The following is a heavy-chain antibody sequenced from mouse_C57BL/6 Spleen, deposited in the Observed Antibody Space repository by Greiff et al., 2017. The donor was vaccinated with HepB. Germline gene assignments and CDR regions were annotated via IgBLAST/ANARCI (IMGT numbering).Heavy chain of an antibody. CDR3: VRHHGNYAMDD. CDR1: GFSFNTYA. D-gene: IGHD2-1*01. CDR2: IRSKSNNYAT. Sequence: EVKLVESGGGLVQPKGSLKLSCAASGFSFNTYAMNWVRQAPGKGLEWVARIRSKSNNYATYYADSVKDRFTISRDDSESMLYLQMNNLKTEDTAVYYCVRHHGNYAMDDWGQGTSVTVSS. V-gene: IGHV10-1*01. J-gene: IGHJ4*01.